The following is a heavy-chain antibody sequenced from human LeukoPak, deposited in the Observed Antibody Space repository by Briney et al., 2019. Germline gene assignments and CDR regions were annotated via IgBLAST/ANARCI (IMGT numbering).Heavy chain of an antibody. Sequence: VASVKVSCKASGYTFTGYYMHWVRQAPGQGLEWMGWINPNSGGTNYAQKFQGWVTMTGDTSISTAYMELSRLRSDDTAVYYCASGGITGTTRGPTRLNDAFDIWGQGTMVTVSS. J-gene: IGHJ3*02. CDR2: INPNSGGT. CDR3: ASGGITGTTRGPTRLNDAFDI. V-gene: IGHV1-2*04. CDR1: GYTFTGYY. D-gene: IGHD1-20*01.